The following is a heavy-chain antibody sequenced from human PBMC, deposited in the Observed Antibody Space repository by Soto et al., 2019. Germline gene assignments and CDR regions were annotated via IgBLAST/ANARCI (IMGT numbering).Heavy chain of an antibody. Sequence: GGSLRLSCAASGFTFSSYEMNWVRQAPGKGLEWVSYISSSGSTIYYADSVKGRFTISRDNAKNSLYLQMNSLRAEDTAVYYCAREAQVVPAAPNWFDPWGQGTLVTVSS. J-gene: IGHJ5*02. D-gene: IGHD2-2*01. V-gene: IGHV3-48*03. CDR1: GFTFSSYE. CDR3: AREAQVVPAAPNWFDP. CDR2: ISSSGSTI.